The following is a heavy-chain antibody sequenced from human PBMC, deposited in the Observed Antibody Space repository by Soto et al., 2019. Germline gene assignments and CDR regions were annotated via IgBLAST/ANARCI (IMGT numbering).Heavy chain of an antibody. CDR2: ISYDGSNK. J-gene: IGHJ1*01. D-gene: IGHD3-22*01. CDR1: GFTFSSYA. CDR3: ARDGPGPDTMIVVAPRPLNYFQH. V-gene: IGHV3-30-3*01. Sequence: QVQLVESGGGVVQPGRSLRLSCAASGFTFSSYAMHWVRQAPGKGLEWVAVISYDGSNKYYADSVKGRFTISRDNSKNTLYLQMNSLRAEDTAVYYCARDGPGPDTMIVVAPRPLNYFQHWGQGTLVTVSS.